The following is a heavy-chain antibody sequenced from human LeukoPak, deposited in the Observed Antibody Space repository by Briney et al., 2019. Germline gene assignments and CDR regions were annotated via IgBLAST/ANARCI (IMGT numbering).Heavy chain of an antibody. CDR3: ARGYYGSGSFNRHYYFDY. CDR2: INPSGGST. J-gene: IGHJ4*02. CDR1: GYTFTSYY. Sequence: ASVKVSCKASGYTFTSYYMHWVRQAPGQGLEWMGIINPSGGSTSYAQKFQGRVTMTRDTSTSTVYMELSSLRSEDTAVYYCARGYYGSGSFNRHYYFDYWGQGTLVTVSS. V-gene: IGHV1-46*01. D-gene: IGHD3-10*01.